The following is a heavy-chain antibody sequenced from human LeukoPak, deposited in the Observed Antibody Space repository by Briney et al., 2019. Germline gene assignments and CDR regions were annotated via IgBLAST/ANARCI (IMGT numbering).Heavy chain of an antibody. CDR2: IYSGGST. V-gene: IGHV3-53*04. Sequence: PGGSLRLSCAASGFTVSSNYMSWVRQAPGKGLEWVLVIYSGGSTYYADSVKGRFAISIHNTKNTLYLQMNSLRAEDTAVYYCASSSYSWVWYFDYWGQGTLVTVSS. CDR3: ASSSYSWVWYFDY. CDR1: GFTVSSNY. J-gene: IGHJ4*02. D-gene: IGHD4-11*01.